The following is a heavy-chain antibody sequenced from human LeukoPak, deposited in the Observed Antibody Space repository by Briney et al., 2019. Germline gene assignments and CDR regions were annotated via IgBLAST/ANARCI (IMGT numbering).Heavy chain of an antibody. Sequence: GGSLRLSCAASGNTFGNNWMHWVRHGPGKGLVWLSRINSDGGGAIYADSVKGRFTVSRDNAKNTLYLQMNSLRAEDTAVYYCARDVPHNWFDTWGQGTLVTVSS. CDR3: ARDVPHNWFDT. V-gene: IGHV3-74*01. J-gene: IGHJ5*02. CDR1: GNTFGNNW. CDR2: INSDGGGA.